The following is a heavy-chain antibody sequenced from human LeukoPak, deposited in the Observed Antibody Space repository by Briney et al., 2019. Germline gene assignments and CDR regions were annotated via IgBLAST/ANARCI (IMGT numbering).Heavy chain of an antibody. CDR2: ISYDGSNK. D-gene: IGHD2-2*01. CDR3: ARVPRPCSSTSCCMRYYYYYGMDV. V-gene: IGHV3-30*04. Sequence: GGSLRLSCAASGFTFSSYAMHWVRQAPGKGLEWVAVISYDGSNKYYADSVKGRFTISRDNSKNTLYLQMNSLRAEDTAVYYCARVPRPCSSTSCCMRYYYYYGMDVWGQGTTVTVSS. CDR1: GFTFSSYA. J-gene: IGHJ6*02.